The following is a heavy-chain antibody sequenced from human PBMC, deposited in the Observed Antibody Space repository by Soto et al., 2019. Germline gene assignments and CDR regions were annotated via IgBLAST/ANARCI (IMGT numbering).Heavy chain of an antibody. V-gene: IGHV3-33*01. Sequence: GGSLRLSCAASGFTFSSYGMHWVRQAPGKGLEWVAVIWYDGSNKYYADSVKGRFTISRDNSKNTLYLQMNSLRAEDTAVYYCARDSSPTNPLFDYWGQGTLVTVSS. CDR1: GFTFSSYG. J-gene: IGHJ4*02. CDR2: IWYDGSNK. CDR3: ARDSSPTNPLFDY. D-gene: IGHD6-13*01.